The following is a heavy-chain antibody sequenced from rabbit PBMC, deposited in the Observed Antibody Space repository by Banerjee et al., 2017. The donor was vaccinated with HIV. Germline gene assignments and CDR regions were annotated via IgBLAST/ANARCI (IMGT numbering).Heavy chain of an antibody. D-gene: IGHD1-1*01. CDR1: GSDFSSYS. Sequence: QEQLEESGGGLVQPGGSLTLSCKASGSDFSSYSMSWVRQAPGKGPEWIACIGSGGGDSYYASWAKGRFTISKTSSTPVTLQMTSLTAADTATYFCVRSSSSGYYGGFNLWGPGTLVTVS. CDR3: VRSSSSGYYGGFNL. V-gene: IGHV1S45*01. J-gene: IGHJ4*01. CDR2: IGSGGGDS.